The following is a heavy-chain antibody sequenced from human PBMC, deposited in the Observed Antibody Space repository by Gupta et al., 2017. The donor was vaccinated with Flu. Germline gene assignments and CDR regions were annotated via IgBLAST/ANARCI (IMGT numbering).Heavy chain of an antibody. D-gene: IGHD2-15*01. J-gene: IGHJ3*02. Sequence: EVQLVVSGGGLVQPGGCLRLSCSASGLSFSSYAMHWVRQAPGRGREYVSAISSNGGITYYADSVKGRFTISRDNSKNTLYRQMSSLRAEDTAVYYCVKTLLGDCSGGSCHETDAFDIWGQGTMVTVSS. CDR1: GLSFSSYA. CDR3: VKTLLGDCSGGSCHETDAFDI. V-gene: IGHV3-64D*06. CDR2: ISSNGGIT.